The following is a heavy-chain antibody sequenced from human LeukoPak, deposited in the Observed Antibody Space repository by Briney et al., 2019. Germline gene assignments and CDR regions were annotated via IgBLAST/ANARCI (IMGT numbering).Heavy chain of an antibody. D-gene: IGHD2-15*01. V-gene: IGHV3-21*01. CDR1: GFTFSSYW. J-gene: IGHJ4*02. Sequence: GGSLRLSCAASGFTFSSYWMNWVRQAPGKGLEWVSSISSGSSYIYYADSMKGRFTISRDNAKNSLYLQMNSLRAEDTAVYYCARAGSGDYWGQGTLVTVSS. CDR3: ARAGSGDY. CDR2: ISSGSSYI.